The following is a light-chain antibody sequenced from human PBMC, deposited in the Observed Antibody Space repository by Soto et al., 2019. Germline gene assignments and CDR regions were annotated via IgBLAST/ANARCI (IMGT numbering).Light chain of an antibody. J-gene: IGKJ1*01. V-gene: IGKV1-39*01. Sequence: DIQMTQSPSSLSASVGDRVTITCRASQSISSYLNWYQQKPGKAPKLLIYAASSLQSGVPSRFSGSGSETDFTLTISSLQPEDFATYYCQQSYSTPPWTFCQGAKVEIK. CDR3: QQSYSTPPWT. CDR2: AAS. CDR1: QSISSY.